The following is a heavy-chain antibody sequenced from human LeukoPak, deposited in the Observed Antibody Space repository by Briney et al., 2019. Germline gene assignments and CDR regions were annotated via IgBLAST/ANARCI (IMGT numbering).Heavy chain of an antibody. CDR3: ARDEYYYDSSGYYHNWFGP. V-gene: IGHV3-48*03. Sequence: GGSLRLSCAASGFTFSSYEMNWVRQAPGKGLEWVSYISSSGSTLYYADSVKGRFTISRDNAKNSLYLQMNSLRAEDTAVYYCARDEYYYDSSGYYHNWFGPWGQGTLVTVSS. J-gene: IGHJ5*02. D-gene: IGHD3-22*01. CDR2: ISSSGSTL. CDR1: GFTFSSYE.